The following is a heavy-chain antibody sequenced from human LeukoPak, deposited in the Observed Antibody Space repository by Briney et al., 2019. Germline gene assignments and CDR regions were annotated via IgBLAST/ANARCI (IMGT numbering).Heavy chain of an antibody. CDR3: ARGPQQWLVLTWFDP. J-gene: IGHJ5*02. D-gene: IGHD6-19*01. CDR2: IKQEGSEK. V-gene: IGHV3-7*01. CDR1: GFAFSSYW. Sequence: GGSLRLSCAASGFAFSSYWMSWVRQAPGKGLEWVANIKQEGSEKYYVDSVKGRSTISRDNAKNSLYLQMNSLRAEDTAVYYCARGPQQWLVLTWFDPWGQGTLVTVSS.